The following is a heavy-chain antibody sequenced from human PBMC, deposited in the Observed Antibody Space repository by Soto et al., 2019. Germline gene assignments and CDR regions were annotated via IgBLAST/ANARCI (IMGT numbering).Heavy chain of an antibody. D-gene: IGHD4-17*01. CDR1: GFSLTTYDMG. Sequence: QITLKESCPTLVSPAQTLTLTCAFSGFSLTTYDMGVAWIRQPPGKALEWLALIYWDDDKRYSPSLKDRLAISKDTSRNQVVLTITNMDPGDTATYFCAHAGDYDLLTFDHWCAGTLVTVSS. V-gene: IGHV2-5*02. J-gene: IGHJ4*02. CDR3: AHAGDYDLLTFDH. CDR2: IYWDDDK.